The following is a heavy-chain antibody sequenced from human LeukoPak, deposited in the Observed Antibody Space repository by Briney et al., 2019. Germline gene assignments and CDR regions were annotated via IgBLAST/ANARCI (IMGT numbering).Heavy chain of an antibody. J-gene: IGHJ3*02. Sequence: ASVKVSCKASGYTFTSYGISWVRQGPGQGLEWMGWISAYNGNTNYAQKLQGRVTMTTDTSTSTAYMELRSLRSDDTAVYYCARETLTPYSGSHPPAFDIWGQGTMVTVSS. D-gene: IGHD1-26*01. CDR1: GYTFTSYG. V-gene: IGHV1-18*01. CDR3: ARETLTPYSGSHPPAFDI. CDR2: ISAYNGNT.